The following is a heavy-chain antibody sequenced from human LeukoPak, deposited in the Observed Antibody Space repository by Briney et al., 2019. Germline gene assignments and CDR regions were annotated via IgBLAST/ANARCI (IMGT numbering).Heavy chain of an antibody. CDR2: IYYSGST. CDR3: ARLLLLWFGEPDY. Sequence: SETLSLTCTVSGGSISSNTYYWGWIRQPPGKGLEWIGSIYYSGSTYYNPSLKSRVTISVDTSKNQFSLKLSSVTAADTAVYYCARLLLLWFGEPDYWGQGTVVTVSS. V-gene: IGHV4-39*01. D-gene: IGHD3-10*01. J-gene: IGHJ4*02. CDR1: GGSISSNTYY.